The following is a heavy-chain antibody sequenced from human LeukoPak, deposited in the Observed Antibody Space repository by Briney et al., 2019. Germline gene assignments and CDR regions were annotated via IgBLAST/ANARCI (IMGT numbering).Heavy chain of an antibody. CDR2: LHSSGST. V-gene: IGHV4-61*02. Sequence: SQTLSLTCTVSGGSISSGSYYWSWIRQPAGRGLEWIGRLHSSGSTNYSPSLQSRVTMSLDTSKNLFSLNLSSITAADTAVYFCAREYSSSRYLDYWGQGILVTVSS. J-gene: IGHJ4*02. CDR3: AREYSSSRYLDY. CDR1: GGSISSGSYY. D-gene: IGHD2-2*01.